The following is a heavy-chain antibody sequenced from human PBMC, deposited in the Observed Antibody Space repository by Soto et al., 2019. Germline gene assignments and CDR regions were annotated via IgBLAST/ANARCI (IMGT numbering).Heavy chain of an antibody. Sequence: PGGSLRLSCATSNFTFSYAWMSWVRQAPGKGLEWVGRIKSTAYGATTDYAAPVKGRFTISRDDSKNTLYLQINSLRTEDTARYYCTTDDTSGYYFLYWGQGTLVTVS. J-gene: IGHJ4*02. D-gene: IGHD3-22*01. V-gene: IGHV3-15*01. CDR1: NFTFSYAW. CDR3: TTDDTSGYYFLY. CDR2: IKSTAYGATT.